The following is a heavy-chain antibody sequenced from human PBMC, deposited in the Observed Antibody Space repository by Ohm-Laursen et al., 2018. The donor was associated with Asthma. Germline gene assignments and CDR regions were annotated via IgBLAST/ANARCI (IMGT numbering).Heavy chain of an antibody. D-gene: IGHD2-21*02. Sequence: SQTLSLTCAVYGGSLSGYYWSWIRQPPGKGLEWIGEINHSGSTNYNPSLKSRVTISVDTSKNQFSLKPSSVTAADTAVYYCARNCWVTARKYNWFDPWGQGTLVTVSS. CDR2: INHSGST. CDR1: GGSLSGYY. J-gene: IGHJ5*02. V-gene: IGHV4-34*01. CDR3: ARNCWVTARKYNWFDP.